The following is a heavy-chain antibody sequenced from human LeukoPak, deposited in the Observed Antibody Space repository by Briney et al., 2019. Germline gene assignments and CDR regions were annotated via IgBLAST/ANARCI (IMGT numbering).Heavy chain of an antibody. J-gene: IGHJ3*02. V-gene: IGHV3-30*18. CDR3: AKDLLTGNDAFDI. CDR1: GFTFSSYA. Sequence: GGSLRLSCAASGFTFSSYAMSWVRQAPGKGLEGVAGISYDENNKYYAASVKGRFTISRDNSKNALYLQMNSLRAEDTAVYYCAKDLLTGNDAFDIWGQGTMVTVSS. CDR2: ISYDENNK. D-gene: IGHD7-27*01.